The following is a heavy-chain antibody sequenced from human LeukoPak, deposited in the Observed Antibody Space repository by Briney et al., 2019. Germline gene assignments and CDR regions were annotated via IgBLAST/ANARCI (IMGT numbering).Heavy chain of an antibody. Sequence: GGSLTLAWAPDGFTFSSYSMSWVSQAPGKGMEWVSSIRSSSSYIYYADSVMGRFTISRDNAKNSLYLQMNSLRAEDTAVYYCARESTTFNYDFWSGYYYGMDVWGQGTTVTVSS. CDR3: ARESTTFNYDFWSGYYYGMDV. D-gene: IGHD3-3*01. J-gene: IGHJ6*02. CDR2: IRSSSSYI. V-gene: IGHV3-21*01. CDR1: GFTFSSYS.